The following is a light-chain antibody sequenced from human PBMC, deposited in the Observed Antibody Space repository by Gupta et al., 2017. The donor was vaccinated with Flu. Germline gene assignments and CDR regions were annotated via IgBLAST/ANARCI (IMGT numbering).Light chain of an antibody. J-gene: IGLJ3*02. Sequence: HSVLTQPPTASGTPGERVPTSCSGSSSNIGSNTVNWYQQLPGTAPKLLIYSNDQRPSGVPDRFSGSKSGTSASLAISGLQSEDEADYYCAAWDDSLNGRVFGGGTKLAVL. CDR1: SSNIGSNT. V-gene: IGLV1-44*01. CDR3: AAWDDSLNGRV. CDR2: SND.